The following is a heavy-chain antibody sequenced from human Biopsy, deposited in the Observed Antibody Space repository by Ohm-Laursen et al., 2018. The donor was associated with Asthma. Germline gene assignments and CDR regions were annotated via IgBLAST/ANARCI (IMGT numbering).Heavy chain of an antibody. CDR1: GFTFSSYG. J-gene: IGHJ3*02. V-gene: IGHV3-30*18. D-gene: IGHD1-1*01. CDR3: AKESGSNYAFDI. Sequence: SLRLSCSASGFTFSSYGMHWVRQAPGKGLEWVAVISYDGSNKYYADSVKGRFTISRDNSKNTLYLQMNSLRAEDTAVYYCAKESGSNYAFDIWGQGTMVTVS. CDR2: ISYDGSNK.